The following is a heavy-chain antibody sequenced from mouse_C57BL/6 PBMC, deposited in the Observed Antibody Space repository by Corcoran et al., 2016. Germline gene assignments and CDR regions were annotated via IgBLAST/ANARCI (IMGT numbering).Heavy chain of an antibody. V-gene: IGHV1-26*01. CDR1: GYTFTDYY. D-gene: IGHD2-3*01. Sequence: EVQLQQSGPELVKPGASVKISRKASGYTFTDYYMNWVKQSHGKSLEWIGDINPNNGGTSYNQKLKGKATLTLDKSSSTAYMELRSLTSEDSAVYYCANGGYYPFDYWGQGTTLTVSS. J-gene: IGHJ2*01. CDR2: INPNNGGT. CDR3: ANGGYYPFDY.